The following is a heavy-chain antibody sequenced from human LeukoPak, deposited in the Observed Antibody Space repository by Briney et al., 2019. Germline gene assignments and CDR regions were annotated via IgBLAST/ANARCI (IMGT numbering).Heavy chain of an antibody. Sequence: RXAPGXXXEWVSAISGSGGSTYYADSVKGRFTISRDNSKNTLYLQMNSLRAEDTAVYYCAKDPMSIAAPADFDYWGQGTLVTVSS. CDR2: ISGSGGST. V-gene: IGHV3-23*01. J-gene: IGHJ4*02. D-gene: IGHD6-6*01. CDR3: AKDPMSIAAPADFDY.